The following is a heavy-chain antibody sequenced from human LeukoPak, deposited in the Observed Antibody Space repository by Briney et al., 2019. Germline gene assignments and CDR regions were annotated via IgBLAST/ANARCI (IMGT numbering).Heavy chain of an antibody. CDR3: ACTGYSSGWYEEYNWLDP. V-gene: IGHV1-18*01. CDR2: ISAYNGNT. D-gene: IGHD6-19*01. Sequence: ASVKVSCKASGYTFTSYGISWVRQAPGQGLEWMGWISAYNGNTNYAQKLQGRVTMTTDTSTSTAYMELRSLRSDDTAVYYCACTGYSSGWYEEYNWLDPWGQGTLVTVSS. CDR1: GYTFTSYG. J-gene: IGHJ5*02.